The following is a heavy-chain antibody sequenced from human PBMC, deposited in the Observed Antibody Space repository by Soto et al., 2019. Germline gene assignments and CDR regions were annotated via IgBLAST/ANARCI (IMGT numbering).Heavy chain of an antibody. J-gene: IGHJ4*02. CDR3: AKGISSWYEVPYDY. CDR1: GFSFDDYA. CDR2: ITWNSGTI. V-gene: IGHV3-9*01. Sequence: EVQLVESGGGLVQPGRSLRLSCAASGFSFDDYAMFWVRPAPGKGLEWVSGITWNSGTIGYAGSVKGRFTISRDNAKNSLYLQMNSLRAEDTALYYCAKGISSWYEVPYDYWGQGTLVTVSS. D-gene: IGHD6-13*01.